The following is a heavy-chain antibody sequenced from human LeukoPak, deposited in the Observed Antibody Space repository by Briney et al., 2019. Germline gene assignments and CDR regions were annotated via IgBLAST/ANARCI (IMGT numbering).Heavy chain of an antibody. CDR3: ARGYDFWSGYSGFDY. Sequence: VGSLRLSCAASGFTFSSYEMNWVRPAPGKGLEWVSYISSSGSTIYYADSVKGRFTISRDNAKNSLYLQMNGLRAEDTAVYYCARGYDFWSGYSGFDYWGQGTLVTVSS. V-gene: IGHV3-48*03. CDR1: GFTFSSYE. J-gene: IGHJ4*02. CDR2: ISSSGSTI. D-gene: IGHD3-3*01.